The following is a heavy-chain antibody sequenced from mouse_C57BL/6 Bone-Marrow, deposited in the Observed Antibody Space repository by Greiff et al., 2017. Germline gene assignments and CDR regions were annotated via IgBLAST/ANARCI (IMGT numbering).Heavy chain of an antibody. D-gene: IGHD1-1*01. J-gene: IGHJ1*03. Sequence: QVQLQQPGAELVRPGSSVKLSCKASGYTFTSYWMHWVKQRPIQGLEWIGNIDPSDSETHYNQKFKDKATLTVDKSSSTAYMQLSSLTSEDSAVYYCARGTTVVARPMYFDVWGTGTTVTVSS. CDR3: ARGTTVVARPMYFDV. CDR1: GYTFTSYW. V-gene: IGHV1-52*01. CDR2: IDPSDSET.